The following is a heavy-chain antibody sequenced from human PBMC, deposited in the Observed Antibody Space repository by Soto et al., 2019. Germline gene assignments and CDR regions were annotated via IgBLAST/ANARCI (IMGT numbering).Heavy chain of an antibody. D-gene: IGHD3-10*01. CDR3: ARGYFDSGHGYDL. CDR2: IFSRGCET. CDR1: GHLFNNHW. J-gene: IGHJ5*02. V-gene: IGHV5-51*01. Sequence: VESLKNSCKGPGHLFNNHWIGWVRQTPGKGLEWIGHIFSRGCETKTSPAVQGHVYFSVGNSSHTVYLQWTSLKTTDTGIYFCARGYFDSGHGYDLWGQGTLVTVSS.